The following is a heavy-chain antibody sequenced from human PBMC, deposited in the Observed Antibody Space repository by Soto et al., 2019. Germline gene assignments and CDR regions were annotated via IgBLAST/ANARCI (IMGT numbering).Heavy chain of an antibody. CDR1: GFTFSSYS. CDR2: ISSSSSI. CDR3: ASLSSFRVDY. D-gene: IGHD3-10*01. J-gene: IGHJ4*02. Sequence: GGSLRLSCAASGFTFSSYSMNWVRQAPGKGLEWVSYISSSSSIYYADSVKGRFTISRDNAKNSLYLQMNSLRAEDTAIYYCASLSSFRVDYWGQGNLVTVSS. V-gene: IGHV3-48*02.